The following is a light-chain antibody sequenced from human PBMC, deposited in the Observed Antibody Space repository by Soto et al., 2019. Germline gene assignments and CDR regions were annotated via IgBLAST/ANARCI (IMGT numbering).Light chain of an antibody. CDR3: SSYAGITPYV. V-gene: IGLV2-8*01. J-gene: IGLJ1*01. CDR1: SSDVGGYTY. CDR2: EVS. Sequence: QSVLTQPPSASGSPGQSVTISCTGTSSDVGGYTYVSWYQQHPGKAPKLMIYEVSKRPSGVPDRFSGSKSGNTASLTVSGLQAEDEADYYCSSYAGITPYVFGTGTKATV.